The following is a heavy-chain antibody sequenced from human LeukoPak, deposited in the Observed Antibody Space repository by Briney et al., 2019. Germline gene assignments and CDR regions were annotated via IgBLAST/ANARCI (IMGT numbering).Heavy chain of an antibody. D-gene: IGHD2-15*01. CDR3: AVVVVVAATRIDY. Sequence: SETLSLTCTVSGGSISSFYWSWIRQPPGKGLEWIGSIYYSGSTYYNPSLKSRVTISVDTSKNQFSLKLSSVTAADTAVYYCAVVVVVAATRIDYWGQGTLVTVSS. CDR1: GGSISSFY. CDR2: IYYSGST. V-gene: IGHV4-59*05. J-gene: IGHJ4*02.